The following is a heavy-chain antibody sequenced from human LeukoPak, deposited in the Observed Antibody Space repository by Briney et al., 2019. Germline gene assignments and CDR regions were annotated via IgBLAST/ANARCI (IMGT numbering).Heavy chain of an antibody. J-gene: IGHJ4*02. CDR3: ARDSGDYDFPEFDY. CDR2: ISSSSSYI. D-gene: IGHD4-17*01. V-gene: IGHV3-21*04. CDR1: GFTFSSYS. Sequence: GGSLRLSCAASGFTFSSYSMNWVRQAPGKGLEWVSSISSSSSYIYYADSVKGRFTISRDNSKNTLYLQMNSLRAEDTAVYYCARDSGDYDFPEFDYWGQGTLVTVSS.